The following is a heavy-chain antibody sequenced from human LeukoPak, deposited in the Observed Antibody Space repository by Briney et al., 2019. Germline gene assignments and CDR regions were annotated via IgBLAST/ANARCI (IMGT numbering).Heavy chain of an antibody. CDR1: GFTFSSYA. J-gene: IGHJ5*01. V-gene: IGHV3-30-3*01. CDR3: AREPPAAGENWFDS. CDR2: ISYDGSNK. D-gene: IGHD6-25*01. Sequence: GRPLRLSCAASGFTFSSYAMHWVRQAPGKGLEWVAVISYDGSNKYYADSVKGRFTISRDNAQNSLYLLMSSLRADDTAMYYCAREPPAAGENWFDSWGQGTLVTVSS.